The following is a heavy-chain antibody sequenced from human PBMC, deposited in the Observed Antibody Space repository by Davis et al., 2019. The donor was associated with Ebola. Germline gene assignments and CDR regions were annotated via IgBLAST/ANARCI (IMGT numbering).Heavy chain of an antibody. J-gene: IGHJ6*02. Sequence: GGSLRLSCAASGFTFSSYSMNWVRQAPGKGLEWVSSISSSSSYIYYADSVKGRFTISRDNAKNSLYLQMNSLRAEDTAVYYCARDLVGAGSWYPLDVWGQGTTVTVSS. D-gene: IGHD6-13*01. V-gene: IGHV3-21*01. CDR2: ISSSSSYI. CDR1: GFTFSSYS. CDR3: ARDLVGAGSWYPLDV.